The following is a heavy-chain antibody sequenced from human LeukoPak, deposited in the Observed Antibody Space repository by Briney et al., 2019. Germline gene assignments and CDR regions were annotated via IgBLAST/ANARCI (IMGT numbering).Heavy chain of an antibody. V-gene: IGHV3-23*01. CDR1: GFTFSSYA. J-gene: IGHJ5*02. CDR2: IDASGGST. CDR3: AKGAGSGWYGWFAP. D-gene: IGHD6-19*01. Sequence: GGSLRLSCAASGFTFSSYAMTWVRQAPGKGLEWVSSIDASGGSTYYADSVKGRFTISRDNSKNTFFLQMNTLRAADTAVYYCAKGAGSGWYGWFAPWGQGTLVTVSS.